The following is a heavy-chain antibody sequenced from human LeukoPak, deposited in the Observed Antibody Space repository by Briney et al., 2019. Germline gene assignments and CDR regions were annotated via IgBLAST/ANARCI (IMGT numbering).Heavy chain of an antibody. Sequence: GGSLRLSCAASGFTFSSYAMSWVRQAPGKGLEWVSGISCSGGSTVYAHSVQGRFTVSRDNSKNTLYLQMNSLRAEDTAIYYCAKDQGSGLGSYSWGYFDYWGQGTPVTVSS. CDR2: ISCSGGST. J-gene: IGHJ4*02. D-gene: IGHD3-10*01. CDR3: AKDQGSGLGSYSWGYFDY. V-gene: IGHV3-23*01. CDR1: GFTFSSYA.